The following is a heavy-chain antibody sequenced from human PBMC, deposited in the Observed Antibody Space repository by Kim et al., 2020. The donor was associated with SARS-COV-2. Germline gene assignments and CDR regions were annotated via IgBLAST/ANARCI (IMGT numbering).Heavy chain of an antibody. Sequence: GESLKISCKASGYSFTIYWIGWVRQMPGKGLEWMGMIYPGDSDVRYSPSFEGQVTMSADKSTSTAYLQWKSLKASDTAMYYCARKEVTSVRELDALDVWGQGTMVTVSS. CDR2: IYPGDSDV. V-gene: IGHV5-51*01. D-gene: IGHD3-10*01. J-gene: IGHJ3*01. CDR3: ARKEVTSVRELDALDV. CDR1: GYSFTIYW.